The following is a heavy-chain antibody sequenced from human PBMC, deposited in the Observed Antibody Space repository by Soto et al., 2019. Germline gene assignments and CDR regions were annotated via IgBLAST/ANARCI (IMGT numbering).Heavy chain of an antibody. CDR3: ARDESKWLVKRDYYDMDV. J-gene: IGHJ6*02. CDR1: GYTFTSYG. D-gene: IGHD6-19*01. Sequence: GASVKVSCKASGYTFTSYGISWVRQAPGQGLEWMGWISAYNGNTNYAQKLQGRVTMTTDTSTSTAYMELRSLRSDDTAVYYCARDESKWLVKRDYYDMDVWGQGTTVTVSS. V-gene: IGHV1-18*01. CDR2: ISAYNGNT.